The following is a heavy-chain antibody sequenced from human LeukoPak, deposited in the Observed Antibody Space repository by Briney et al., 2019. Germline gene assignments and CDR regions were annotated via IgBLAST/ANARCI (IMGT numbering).Heavy chain of an antibody. CDR2: IYTSGST. Sequence: SETLSLTCTVSGGSINSYYWSWIRQPAGKGLEWIGLIYTSGSTNYNPSLKSRITMSVDTSKSQFSLKLSSVTAADTAVYYCVRDNSRDGYNYYFDSWGQGTLVIVSS. D-gene: IGHD5-24*01. J-gene: IGHJ4*02. CDR1: GGSINSYY. V-gene: IGHV4-4*07. CDR3: VRDNSRDGYNYYFDS.